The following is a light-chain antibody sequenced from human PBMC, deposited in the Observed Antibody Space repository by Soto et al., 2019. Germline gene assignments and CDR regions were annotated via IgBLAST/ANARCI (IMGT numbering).Light chain of an antibody. V-gene: IGLV2-8*01. CDR3: SSFAGGGNPVL. Sequence: QSVLTQPPSASGSLGQSVTISCTGTSSDVGGYNYVSWHQQHPGKAPKVMIYEVTKRPPGVPDRFSGSKSGNTASLTVSGLRAEDEADYYCSSFAGGGNPVLIGGGIQLTVL. J-gene: IGLJ2*01. CDR2: EVT. CDR1: SSDVGGYNY.